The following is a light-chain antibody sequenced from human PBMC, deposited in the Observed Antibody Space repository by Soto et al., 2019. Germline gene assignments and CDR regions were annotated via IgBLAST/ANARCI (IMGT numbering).Light chain of an antibody. CDR3: SSYAGSSTLYV. CDR2: EVT. CDR1: SSDVGGYNF. V-gene: IGLV2-8*01. Sequence: QSVLTQPPSASGSPGRSVTISCTGASSDVGGYNFVSWYQQHPGKAPKLLIYEVTKRPSGVPDRFSGSRSGNTASLTVSGLQAEDEADSYCSSYAGSSTLYVFGTGTKVTVL. J-gene: IGLJ1*01.